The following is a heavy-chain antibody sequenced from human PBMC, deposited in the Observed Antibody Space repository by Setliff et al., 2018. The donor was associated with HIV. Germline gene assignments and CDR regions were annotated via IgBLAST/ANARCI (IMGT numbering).Heavy chain of an antibody. Sequence: GESLKISCKGFGYSFTSYLIAWVRQTPGKGLEWMGNIHPRDSDTRYSPAFQGQVTLSVDKSISTAYLQWSSLKASDTAMYYCVRHVSSSAVFDPWGQGTLVTVSS. D-gene: IGHD3-10*01. V-gene: IGHV5-51*01. J-gene: IGHJ5*02. CDR2: IHPRDSDT. CDR3: VRHVSSSAVFDP. CDR1: GYSFTSYL.